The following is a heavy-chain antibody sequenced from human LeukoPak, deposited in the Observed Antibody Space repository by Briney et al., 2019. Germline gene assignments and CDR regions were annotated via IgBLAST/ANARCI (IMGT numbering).Heavy chain of an antibody. CDR3: AKIATPMTTDGKIDY. D-gene: IGHD1-1*01. V-gene: IGHV3-30*02. CDR2: VRYDGSNT. CDR1: GFTFSTYG. Sequence: GGSLRLSCAASGFTFSTYGMQWVRQAPGKGLEWVAFVRYDGSNTYYVDSVKGRFTISRDNSKNTLYLQMNSLRAEDTAVYYCAKIATPMTTDGKIDYWGQGTLVTVSS. J-gene: IGHJ4*02.